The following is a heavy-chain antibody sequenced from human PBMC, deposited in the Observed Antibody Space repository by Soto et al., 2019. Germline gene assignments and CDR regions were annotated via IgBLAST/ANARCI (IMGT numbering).Heavy chain of an antibody. J-gene: IGHJ4*02. CDR2: FDPEDGET. CDR3: ATLIAALLYFDY. CDR1: GYTLTELS. D-gene: IGHD6-13*01. V-gene: IGHV1-24*01. Sequence: ASVKVSCKVSGYTLTELSMHWARQAPGKGLEWMGGFDPEDGETIYAQKFQGRVTMTEDTSTDTAYMELSSLRSEDTAVYYCATLIAALLYFDYWGQGTLVTVSS.